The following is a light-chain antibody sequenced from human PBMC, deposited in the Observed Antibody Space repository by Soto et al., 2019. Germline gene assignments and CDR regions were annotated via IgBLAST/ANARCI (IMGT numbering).Light chain of an antibody. CDR3: ATWDTGLSAGV. CDR1: SSNIGHNY. V-gene: IGLV1-51*01. Sequence: QSVLTQPPSVSAAPGQKVTISCSGSSSNIGHNYVFWYQQFPGTAPKLLISDNDKRPSGIPDRCSGSRSGTSATLGITGLQTEDEAVYYCATWDTGLSAGVFGTGTKLTVL. J-gene: IGLJ1*01. CDR2: DND.